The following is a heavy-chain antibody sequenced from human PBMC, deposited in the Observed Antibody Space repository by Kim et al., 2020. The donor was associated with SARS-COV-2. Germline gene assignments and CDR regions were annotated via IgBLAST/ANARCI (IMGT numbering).Heavy chain of an antibody. V-gene: IGHV3-9*01. J-gene: IGHJ6*02. CDR3: AKDARVDGMDV. CDR1: GFTFDDYA. Sequence: GGSLRLSCAASGFTFDDYAMHWVRQAPGKGPEWVSGISWNSGSIGYADSVKGRFTISRDNAKNSLYLQMNSLRAEDTALYYCAKDARVDGMDVWGQGTTVTVSS. CDR2: ISWNSGSI.